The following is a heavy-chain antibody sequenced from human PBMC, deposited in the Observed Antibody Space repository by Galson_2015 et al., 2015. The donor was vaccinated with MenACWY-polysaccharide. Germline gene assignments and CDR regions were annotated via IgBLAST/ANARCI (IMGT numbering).Heavy chain of an antibody. CDR2: ITNSGTNT. V-gene: IGHV3-23*01. D-gene: IGHD3-3*01. CDR3: AKDSTDFWSRAGRFDH. J-gene: IGHJ5*02. CDR1: GFTFTSYA. Sequence: SLRLSCAASGFTFTSYAMSWVRQAPGKGLEWVSAITNSGTNTYYADSVKSRFTISRDNSKNTLYLQMNSLRAEDTAVYYCAKDSTDFWSRAGRFDHWGQGTLVTVSS.